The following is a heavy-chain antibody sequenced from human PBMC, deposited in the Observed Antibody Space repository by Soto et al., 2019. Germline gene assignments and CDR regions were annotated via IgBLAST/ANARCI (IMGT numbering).Heavy chain of an antibody. CDR2: IYYSGST. CDR1: GGSISSSSYY. D-gene: IGHD6-13*01. CDR3: ARHQSHSSSYVDP. Sequence: QLQLQESGPGLVKPSETLSLTCTVSGGSISSSSYYWGWIRQPPGKGLEWIGSIYYSGSTYYNPTLKRRSTRPVHTSKHQFSLKLSSVTAADTAVYYCARHQSHSSSYVDPWGQGTLVTVSS. V-gene: IGHV4-39*01. J-gene: IGHJ5*02.